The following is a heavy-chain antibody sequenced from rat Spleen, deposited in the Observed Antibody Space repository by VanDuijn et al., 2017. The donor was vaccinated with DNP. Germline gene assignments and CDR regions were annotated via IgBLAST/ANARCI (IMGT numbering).Heavy chain of an antibody. CDR1: GFNFDDHW. CDR2: INMDGTVI. Sequence: EVKLVESGGGLVQPGGSLKLSCADSGFNFDDHWMGWVRQAPGKGLELIGVINMDGTVINYVPSLKDKFTSSRDNAQDSLYRQMSKLGSEDTAIYYCVEGECGVRERGQGVMVTVS. V-gene: IGHV4-2*01. D-gene: IGHD1-11*01. J-gene: IGHJ2*01. CDR3: VEGECGVRE.